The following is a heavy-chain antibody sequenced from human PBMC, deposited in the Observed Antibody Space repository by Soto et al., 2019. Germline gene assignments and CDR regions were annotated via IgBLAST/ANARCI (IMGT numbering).Heavy chain of an antibody. V-gene: IGHV4-39*01. CDR1: GDSIATTNYY. CDR2: IYYSGTT. D-gene: IGHD4-4*01. CDR3: ARRSDYKNAVDY. Sequence: QLQLQESGPGLVKPSETLSLTCTVSGDSIATTNYYWGWIRQPPGKGLEWIGSIYYSGTTSYNPSLKSRVTIFVDMSKNQFSLKLSSVTAADTAVYYCARRSDYKNAVDYWGQGTLVTVSS. J-gene: IGHJ4*02.